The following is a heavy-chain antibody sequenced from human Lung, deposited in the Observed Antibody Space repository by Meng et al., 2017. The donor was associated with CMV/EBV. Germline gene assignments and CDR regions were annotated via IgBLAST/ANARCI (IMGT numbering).Heavy chain of an antibody. CDR2: IDHSGTT. J-gene: IGHJ4*02. V-gene: IGHV4-4*02. D-gene: IGHD3-10*02. CDR3: ARVGTMADMFFDS. CDR1: GDSGGGGNW. Sequence: GDSGGGGNWWSWVRQAPGKGREWVGEIDHSGTTNFNPSLKSRVAMSMARSKNQLFLKLNSVTAADTAVYYCARVGTMADMFFDSWGQGTLVTVSS.